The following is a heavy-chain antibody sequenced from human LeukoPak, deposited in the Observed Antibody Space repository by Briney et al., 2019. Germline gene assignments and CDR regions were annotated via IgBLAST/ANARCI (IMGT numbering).Heavy chain of an antibody. CDR3: ARQEWDSDAWYYFDF. D-gene: IGHD1-26*01. J-gene: IGHJ4*02. V-gene: IGHV1-18*01. CDR1: GYTFTSYG. Sequence: ASVKVSCKASGYTFTSYGISWVRQAPGQGLEWMGWISAYNGNTNYAQKLQGRVTMTTDTSTSTAYMELRSLRSDDTAVYYCARQEWDSDAWYYFDFWGQGTLVTVSS. CDR2: ISAYNGNT.